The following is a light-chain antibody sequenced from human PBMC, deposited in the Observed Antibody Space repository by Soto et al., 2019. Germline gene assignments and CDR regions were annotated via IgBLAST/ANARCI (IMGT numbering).Light chain of an antibody. V-gene: IGLV2-14*01. CDR1: MRDVGAYNL. CDR3: SSYGGSNNVV. Sequence: QSVLTQPASVSGSPGQSITISCAGTMRDVGAYNLVSWYQQHPGRAPQLIIYEVRNRPSGISFRFSGSKSGNTASLTISGLQAEDEADYYCSSYGGSNNVVFGGGTKVTVL. CDR2: EVR. J-gene: IGLJ2*01.